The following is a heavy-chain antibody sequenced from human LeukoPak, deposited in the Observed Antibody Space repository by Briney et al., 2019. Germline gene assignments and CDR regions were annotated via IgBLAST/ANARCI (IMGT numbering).Heavy chain of an antibody. CDR2: LYPGDSDT. D-gene: IGHD6-19*01. J-gene: IGHJ4*02. CDR1: GYSFTSYW. Sequence: GESLKISCQGYGYSFTSYWIGWVRQMPGKGLEWMGILYPGDSDTRYSPYFQGQVTISADKSICTAYLQWRSLKASHTAMYYCARYDSPYSSLKAFDYWGQGTLVTVSS. CDR3: ARYDSPYSSLKAFDY. V-gene: IGHV5-51*01.